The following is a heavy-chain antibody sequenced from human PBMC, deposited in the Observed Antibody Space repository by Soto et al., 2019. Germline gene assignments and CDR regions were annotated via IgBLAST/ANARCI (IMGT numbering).Heavy chain of an antibody. V-gene: IGHV4-31*03. Sequence: PSETLSLTCTVSGGSISSGGYYWSWIRQHPGKGLEWIGYIYYSGSTYYNPSLKSRVTISVDTSKNQFSLKLSSVTAADTAVYYCARDRDYYDSSAQSYFDYWGQGTLITVSS. CDR3: ARDRDYYDSSAQSYFDY. CDR2: IYYSGST. CDR1: GGSISSGGYY. D-gene: IGHD3-22*01. J-gene: IGHJ4*02.